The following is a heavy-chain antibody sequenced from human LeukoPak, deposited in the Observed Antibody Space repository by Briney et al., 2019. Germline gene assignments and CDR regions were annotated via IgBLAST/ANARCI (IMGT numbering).Heavy chain of an antibody. J-gene: IGHJ4*02. D-gene: IGHD6-6*01. Sequence: GGSLRLSCAASGFPFSGYWMTWVRQAPGRGLEWVATIKEDGSEAYFGDSVKGRLAISRDNAKNSLFLQMNSLRAEDTAVYFCARAASLDYWGQGTLVTVSS. CDR3: ARAASLDY. CDR2: IKEDGSEA. CDR1: GFPFSGYW. V-gene: IGHV3-7*04.